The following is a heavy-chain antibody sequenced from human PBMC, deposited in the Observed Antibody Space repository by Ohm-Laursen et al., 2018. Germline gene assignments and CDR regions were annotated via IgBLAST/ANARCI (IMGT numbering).Heavy chain of an antibody. D-gene: IGHD5-24*01. Sequence: GSLRLSCAASGFTFSSYAMTWVRQAPGKGLEWVSTVGGSGGTTYYADSVKGRFTISRDNAKNSLYLQMNSLRVEDTAVYYCARATRDGYDYWGQGTLVTVSS. CDR1: GFTFSSYA. CDR3: ARATRDGYDY. J-gene: IGHJ4*02. V-gene: IGHV3-23*01. CDR2: VGGSGGTT.